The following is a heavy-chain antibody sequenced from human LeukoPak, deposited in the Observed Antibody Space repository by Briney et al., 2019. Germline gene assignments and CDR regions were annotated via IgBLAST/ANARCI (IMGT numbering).Heavy chain of an antibody. J-gene: IGHJ4*02. CDR3: ARPHSGDYGGGEY. CDR2: INPNSGGT. CDR1: GYTFTGYY. Sequence: ASVKVSCKASGYTFTGYYMHWVRQAPGQGLEWMGWINPNSGGTNYAQKFQGRVTMTRDTSISTAYMELSRLRSDDTAVYYCARPHSGDYGGGEYWGQGTLVTVSS. D-gene: IGHD4-17*01. V-gene: IGHV1-2*02.